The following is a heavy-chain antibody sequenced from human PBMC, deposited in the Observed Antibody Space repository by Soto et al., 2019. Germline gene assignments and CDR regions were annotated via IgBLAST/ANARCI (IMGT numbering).Heavy chain of an antibody. V-gene: IGHV1-2*04. CDR2: INPNSGGT. J-gene: IGHJ4*02. Sequence: ASVKVSCKASGYTFTGYYMHWVRQAPGQGLEWMGWINPNSGGTNYAQKFQGWVTMTRDTSISTAYMELSRLRSDDTAVYYCARGGITIFGVVTYPTYFDYWGQGTLVTVSS. CDR1: GYTFTGYY. CDR3: ARGGITIFGVVTYPTYFDY. D-gene: IGHD3-3*01.